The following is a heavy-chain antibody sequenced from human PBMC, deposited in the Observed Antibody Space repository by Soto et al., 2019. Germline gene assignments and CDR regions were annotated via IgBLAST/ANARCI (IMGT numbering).Heavy chain of an antibody. CDR3: AKDKGVFNWATSDFDY. D-gene: IGHD1-1*01. CDR2: TSYDGNNE. V-gene: IGHV3-30*18. J-gene: IGHJ4*02. Sequence: GGSLRLSCAASGFTFSNSAMPWVRQAPGKGLEWVALTSYDGNNEYYTDSVKGRFTISRDNSKNTLFLQMNSPRPEDTAVYYCAKDKGVFNWATSDFDYWGKGARVTVSS. CDR1: GFTFSNSA.